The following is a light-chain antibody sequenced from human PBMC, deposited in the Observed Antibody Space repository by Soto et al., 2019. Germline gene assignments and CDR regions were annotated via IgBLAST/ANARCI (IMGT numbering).Light chain of an antibody. CDR2: DAS. CDR3: QQYNNWPRT. CDR1: QSVSNT. J-gene: IGKJ1*01. V-gene: IGKV3-15*01. Sequence: EIVLTQSPATLSASPGESTTLSCRASQSVSNTLAWYQQKPGLPPRLLIYDASRRATGIPARFSGSGSGTEFTLTISRLQSEDFAVYYCQQYNNWPRTFGQGTKVDIK.